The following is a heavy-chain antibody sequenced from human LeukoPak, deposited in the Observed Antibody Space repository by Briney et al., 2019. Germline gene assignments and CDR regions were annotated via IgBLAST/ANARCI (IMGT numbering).Heavy chain of an antibody. J-gene: IGHJ4*02. CDR1: GYTFTSYG. V-gene: IGHV1-18*01. D-gene: IGHD4-11*01. CDR3: ARAGMTTVITGKDY. Sequence: ASVKVSCKASGYTFTSYGINWVRQAPGQGLEWMGWISAYNGNTNYAQKLQGRVTMTTDTSTSTAYMELRSLRSDDTAVYYCARAGMTTVITGKDYWGQGTLVTVSS. CDR2: ISAYNGNT.